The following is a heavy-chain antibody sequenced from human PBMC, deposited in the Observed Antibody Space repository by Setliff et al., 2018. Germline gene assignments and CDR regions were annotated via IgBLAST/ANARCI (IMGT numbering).Heavy chain of an antibody. Sequence: SLRLSCAVSGFTFSNAWMTWVRQAPGKGLEWVGRIKSTTDGGTTDYAAPVKGRFTITKDTSKNQVVLTMTNMDPVDTATYYCAHIAGGGNSPRHDYWGQGTLVTVSS. J-gene: IGHJ4*02. CDR1: GFTFSNAW. CDR3: AHIAGGGNSPRHDY. D-gene: IGHD2-21*01. CDR2: IKSTTDGGTT. V-gene: IGHV3-15*01.